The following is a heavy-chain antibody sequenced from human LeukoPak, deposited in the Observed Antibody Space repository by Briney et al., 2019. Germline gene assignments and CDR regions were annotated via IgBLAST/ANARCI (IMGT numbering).Heavy chain of an antibody. CDR1: GFTVSSDY. CDR2: IYSGGST. CDR3: ARNWFDP. Sequence: GGSLRLSCAASGFTVSSDYMSWVRQAPGKGLEWVSVIYSGGSTYYADSVKGRFTISRDKSENTVYLQMNSLRFEDTAMYYCARNWFDPWGQGTLVTVSS. J-gene: IGHJ5*02. V-gene: IGHV3-53*05.